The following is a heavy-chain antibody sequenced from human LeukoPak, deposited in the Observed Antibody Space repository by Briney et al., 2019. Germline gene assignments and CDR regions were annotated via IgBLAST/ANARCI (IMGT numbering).Heavy chain of an antibody. Sequence: PGGSLRLSCAASGFTFSSYWMSWVRQAPGEGLGGVANIKQDGSEKCYVDSVKSRFTISRDNAKNSLYLQMNSLRAEDTAVYYCARDRVRYYYDAGGYWGQGTLVTVSS. D-gene: IGHD3-22*01. J-gene: IGHJ4*02. CDR2: IKQDGSEK. V-gene: IGHV3-7*01. CDR3: ARDRVRYYYDAGGY. CDR1: GFTFSSYW.